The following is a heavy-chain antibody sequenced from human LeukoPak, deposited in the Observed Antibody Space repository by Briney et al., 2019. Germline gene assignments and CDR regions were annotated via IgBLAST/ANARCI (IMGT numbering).Heavy chain of an antibody. D-gene: IGHD5-12*01. CDR3: ARDRGYSGYDFGFDY. CDR1: GFIVSENY. V-gene: IGHV3-66*02. Sequence: GGSLRLSCAASGFIVSENYMNWVRQAPGKGLEWVSVIYSDGSDGNTYYADSVKGRFTISRDNSKNTLYLQMNSLRAEDTAVYYCARDRGYSGYDFGFDYWGQGTLVTVSS. J-gene: IGHJ4*02. CDR2: IYSDGSDGNT.